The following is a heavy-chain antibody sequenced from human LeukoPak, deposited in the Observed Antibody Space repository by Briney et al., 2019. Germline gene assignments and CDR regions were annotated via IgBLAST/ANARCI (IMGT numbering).Heavy chain of an antibody. J-gene: IGHJ3*02. D-gene: IGHD6-19*01. Sequence: GGSLRLSCAASGFTLSSHWMHWVRQVPGKGLVWVSRINSDGSSISYADSVKGRITISRDNAKNTLHLQMNSLRAEDTAVYSCIRAAAGTRNAFDIWGQGTMVTVSS. CDR3: IRAAAGTRNAFDI. CDR2: INSDGSSI. CDR1: GFTLSSHW. V-gene: IGHV3-74*01.